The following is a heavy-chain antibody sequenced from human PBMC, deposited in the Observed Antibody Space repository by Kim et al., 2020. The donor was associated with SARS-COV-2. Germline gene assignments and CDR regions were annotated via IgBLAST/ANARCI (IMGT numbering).Heavy chain of an antibody. J-gene: IGHJ6*02. CDR2: IYYSGST. V-gene: IGHV4-31*03. CDR1: GGSISSGGYY. Sequence: SETLSLTCTVSGGSISSGGYYWSWIRQHPGKGLEWIGYIYYSGSTYYNPSLKSRVTISVDTSKNQFSLQLSSVTAADMAVYYCARDTVPAAIDYYYGMDVWGQGTTVTVSS. CDR3: ARDTVPAAIDYYYGMDV. D-gene: IGHD2-2*02.